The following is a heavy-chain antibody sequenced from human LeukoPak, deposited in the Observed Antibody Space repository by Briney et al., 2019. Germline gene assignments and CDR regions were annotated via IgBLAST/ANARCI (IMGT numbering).Heavy chain of an antibody. CDR2: IIPIFGTA. D-gene: IGHD2-2*01. Sequence: ASVKVSCKASGGTFSSYAISWVRQAPGQGLEWMGGIIPIFGTANYAQKFQGRVTITADESTSTAYMELSSLRSEDTAVYYCATPVSSTSRPGEENYYYYYYMDVWGKGTTVTVSS. J-gene: IGHJ6*03. CDR3: ATPVSSTSRPGEENYYYYYYMDV. V-gene: IGHV1-69*13. CDR1: GGTFSSYA.